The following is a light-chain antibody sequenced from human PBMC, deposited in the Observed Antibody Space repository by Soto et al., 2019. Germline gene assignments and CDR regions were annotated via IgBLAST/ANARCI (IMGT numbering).Light chain of an antibody. CDR2: GAS. V-gene: IGKV3-20*01. CDR3: QHYGSPTWT. J-gene: IGKJ1*01. CDR1: QSVNSNY. Sequence: EIVLTQSPGTLSLSPGERAILSCRANQSVNSNYLAWYQQKPGQAPRLLMYGASRRATGIPERFSGGGSGTDFTLTISRLEPEYFAVYLCQHYGSPTWTFGQGTKLDIK.